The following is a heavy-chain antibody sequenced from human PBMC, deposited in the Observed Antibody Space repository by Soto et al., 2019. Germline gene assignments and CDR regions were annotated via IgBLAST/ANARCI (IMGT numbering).Heavy chain of an antibody. CDR2: ISSSSSTI. J-gene: IGHJ6*02. D-gene: IGHD5-18*01. Sequence: EVQLVESGGGLVQPGGSLRLSCAASGFTFSSYSMNWVRQAPGKGLEWVSYISSSSSTIYYADSVKGRFTISRDNAKNSLYLQMNSLRDEDTAVYYCARDPTFYSYGYFSYYYYGMDVWGQGTTVTVSS. V-gene: IGHV3-48*02. CDR3: ARDPTFYSYGYFSYYYYGMDV. CDR1: GFTFSSYS.